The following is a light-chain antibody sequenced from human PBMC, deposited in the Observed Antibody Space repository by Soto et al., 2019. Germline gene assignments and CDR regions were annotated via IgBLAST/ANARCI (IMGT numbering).Light chain of an antibody. V-gene: IGKV3-20*01. Sequence: EIVLTQSPDTLSLSPGERATLSCRASQSVSSSFLAWYQQKPGQAPRLLISGASNRATGIPDRFSGSGSGTDFTLTVSRLEPEDFAVYYCQQYGRSSITFGQGTRLEMK. CDR3: QQYGRSSIT. J-gene: IGKJ5*01. CDR2: GAS. CDR1: QSVSSSF.